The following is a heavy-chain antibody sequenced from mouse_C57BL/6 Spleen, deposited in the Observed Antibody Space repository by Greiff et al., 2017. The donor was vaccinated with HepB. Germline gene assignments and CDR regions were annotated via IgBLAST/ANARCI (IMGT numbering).Heavy chain of an antibody. CDR1: GFTFSSYA. J-gene: IGHJ2*01. CDR3: GRSYYSNQYYFDD. V-gene: IGHV5-4*01. CDR2: ISDGGSYT. Sequence: DVHLVESGGGLVKPGGSLKLSCAASGFTFSSYAMSWVRQTPEKRLEWVATISDGGSYTYYPDNVKGRFTISRDNAKNNLYLQMSHLKSEDTAMYYCGRSYYSNQYYFDDWGKGTTLTVSS. D-gene: IGHD2-5*01.